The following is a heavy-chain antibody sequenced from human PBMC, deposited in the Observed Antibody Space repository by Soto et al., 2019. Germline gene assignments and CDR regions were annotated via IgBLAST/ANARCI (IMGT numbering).Heavy chain of an antibody. Sequence: GASVKVSCKASGGPFSNYAINWVRQAPGQGLEWMGGIIPTFTTGIIPIFGTQTYAQNFHGRVTITADESKSTAYMELSSLRSDDTAVYYCARDLIIDGPDNYGMDVWGQGTTVTVSS. D-gene: IGHD3-10*01. CDR2: IIPTFTTGIIPIFGTQ. CDR1: GGPFSNYA. CDR3: ARDLIIDGPDNYGMDV. J-gene: IGHJ6*02. V-gene: IGHV1-69*13.